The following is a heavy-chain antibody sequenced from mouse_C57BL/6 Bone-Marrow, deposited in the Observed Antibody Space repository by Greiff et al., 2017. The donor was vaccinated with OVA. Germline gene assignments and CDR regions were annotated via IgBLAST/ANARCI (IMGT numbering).Heavy chain of an antibody. J-gene: IGHJ3*01. Sequence: EVKLVESGGGLVKPGGSLKLSCAASGFTFSSYAMSWVRQTPEKRLEWVATISDGGSYTYYPDNVKGRFTISRDNAKNNLYLQMSHLKSEDTAMYYCASGVYYYGSSPWFAYWGQGTLVTVSA. CDR2: ISDGGSYT. V-gene: IGHV5-4*03. D-gene: IGHD1-1*01. CDR1: GFTFSSYA. CDR3: ASGVYYYGSSPWFAY.